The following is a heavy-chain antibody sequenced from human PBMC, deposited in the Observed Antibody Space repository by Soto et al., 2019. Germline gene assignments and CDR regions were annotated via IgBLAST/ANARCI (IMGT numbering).Heavy chain of an antibody. CDR3: AIRAYSSYDY. CDR2: IYYSGST. Sequence: QVQLQESGPGLVKPSETLSLTCTVSGGSVSSGSYYWSWIRQPPGKGLEWIGYIYYSGSTNYNPSLKSRVTISVDTSKNQFSLKLSSVTAADTAVYYCAIRAYSSYDYWGQGTPVTVSS. CDR1: GGSVSSGSYY. V-gene: IGHV4-61*01. J-gene: IGHJ4*02. D-gene: IGHD6-6*01.